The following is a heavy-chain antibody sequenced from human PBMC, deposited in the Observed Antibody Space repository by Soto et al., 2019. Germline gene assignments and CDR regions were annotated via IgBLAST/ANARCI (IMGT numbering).Heavy chain of an antibody. Sequence: GASVKVSCKASGYTFTSYDINWVRQATGQGLEWMGWMNPNSGNTGYAQKIQGRVTMTRNTSISTAYMELSSLRSEDTAVYYCALGVIPHNYYYYYMDVWGKGTTVTVSS. V-gene: IGHV1-8*01. J-gene: IGHJ6*03. CDR1: GYTFTSYD. D-gene: IGHD3-10*01. CDR2: MNPNSGNT. CDR3: ALGVIPHNYYYYYMDV.